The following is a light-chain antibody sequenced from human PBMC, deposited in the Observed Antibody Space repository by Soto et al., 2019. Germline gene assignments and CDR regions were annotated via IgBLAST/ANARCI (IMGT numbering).Light chain of an antibody. J-gene: IGKJ5*01. CDR1: NNF. V-gene: IGKV3-20*01. CDR3: HKYGTSPQT. Sequence: NNFLAWYQQKPGQAPTLLIYDASSRASGLPDRFSGSGSETDFTLTVSRLELEDFAVYFCHKYGTSPQTFGKGTRLEIK. CDR2: DAS.